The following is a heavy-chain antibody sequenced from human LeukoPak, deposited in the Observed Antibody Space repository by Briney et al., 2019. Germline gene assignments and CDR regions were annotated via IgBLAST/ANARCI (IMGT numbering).Heavy chain of an antibody. V-gene: IGHV3-9*01. D-gene: IGHD6-25*01. Sequence: PGRSLRLSCAAYGFTFDNYAMHWVRQAPGKGLEWVSGISWNSGSIGYADSVKGRFTISRDNAKNSLYLQLNSLRAEDTALYYCAKSWVKQRPQTYYSYGMDVWGQGTTVTVPS. J-gene: IGHJ6*02. CDR2: ISWNSGSI. CDR3: AKSWVKQRPQTYYSYGMDV. CDR1: GFTFDNYA.